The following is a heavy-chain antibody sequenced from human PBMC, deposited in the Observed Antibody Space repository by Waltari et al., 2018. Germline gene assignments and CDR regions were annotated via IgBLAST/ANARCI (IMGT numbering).Heavy chain of an antibody. Sequence: QVQLVQSGAEVKKPGASVKVSCKGSGDTLTDLSLPWGGPAPGKGLEWMGGFDPEEGETIYAQKFQGRVTMTEDTSTDTAYMELSSLRSEDTAVYYCATDFRELLGVRAFDIWGQGTMVTVSS. CDR1: GDTLTDLS. D-gene: IGHD1-26*01. J-gene: IGHJ3*02. CDR3: ATDFRELLGVRAFDI. V-gene: IGHV1-24*01. CDR2: FDPEEGET.